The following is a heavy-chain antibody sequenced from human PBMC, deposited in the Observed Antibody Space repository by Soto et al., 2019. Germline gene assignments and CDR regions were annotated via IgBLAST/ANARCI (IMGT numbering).Heavy chain of an antibody. CDR3: ARDPATYCSSTSCYTILGMDV. V-gene: IGHV1-2*02. D-gene: IGHD2-2*02. CDR1: GYTFTGYY. Sequence: ASVKVSCKASGYTFTGYYMHWVRQAPGQGLEWMGWINPNSGGTNYAQKFQGRVTMTRDTSISTAYMELSRLRSDDTAVYYCARDPATYCSSTSCYTILGMDVWGQGTTVTVS. CDR2: INPNSGGT. J-gene: IGHJ6*02.